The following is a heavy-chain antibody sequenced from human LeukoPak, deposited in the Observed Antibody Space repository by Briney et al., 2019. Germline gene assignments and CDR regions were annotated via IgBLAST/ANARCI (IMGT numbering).Heavy chain of an antibody. CDR2: ISSGSTYM. Sequence: GGSLRLSCAASGFTFSSYSMNWVRQAPGKGLEWVSSISSGSTYMYYADSVKGRLTISRDNAQNSMYLQMNSLRAEDTAVYYCGRVGGRSKAAKGDAFDIWGQGTMVVVSS. V-gene: IGHV3-21*01. J-gene: IGHJ3*02. D-gene: IGHD6-6*01. CDR1: GFTFSSYS. CDR3: GRVGGRSKAAKGDAFDI.